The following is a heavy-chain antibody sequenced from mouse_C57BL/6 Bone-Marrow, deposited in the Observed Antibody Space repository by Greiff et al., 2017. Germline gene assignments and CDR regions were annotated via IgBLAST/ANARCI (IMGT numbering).Heavy chain of an antibody. CDR3: ARPYYSNYWYFDV. J-gene: IGHJ1*03. CDR2: IYPGSGST. CDR1: GYTFTSYW. V-gene: IGHV1-55*01. D-gene: IGHD2-5*01. Sequence: QVQLQQPGAELVKPGASVKMSCKASGYTFTSYWLTWVKQRPGQGLEWFGDIYPGSGSTNYNEKFKSKATLTVDTSSSPAYMQLSSLTSEDSAVYYCARPYYSNYWYFDVWGTGTTVTVSS.